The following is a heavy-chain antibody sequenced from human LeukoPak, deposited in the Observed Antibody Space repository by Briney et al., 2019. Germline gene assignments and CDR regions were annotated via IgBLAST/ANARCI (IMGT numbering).Heavy chain of an antibody. CDR2: ISGSGGST. CDR1: GFTFSSYA. V-gene: IGHV3-23*01. J-gene: IGHJ4*02. D-gene: IGHD3-10*01. CDR3: AKDAYYYGSGSYSAREDY. Sequence: GGSLRLSCAASGFTFSSYAMSWVRQAPGKGLEWASAISGSGGSTYYADSVKGRFTISRGNSKNTLYLQMNSLRAEDTAVYYCAKDAYYYGSGSYSAREDYWGQGTLVTVSS.